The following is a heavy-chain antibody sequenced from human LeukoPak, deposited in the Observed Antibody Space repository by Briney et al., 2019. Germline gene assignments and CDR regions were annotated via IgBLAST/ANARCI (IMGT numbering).Heavy chain of an antibody. V-gene: IGHV4-59*12. CDR3: ARVEDSGYDYRGRFDP. Sequence: NTSETLSLTCTVSGGSISTYYWSWIRQPPGKGLEWIGYIYYTGSTNYNPSLKSRVTISVDTSKNQFSLKLSSVTAADTAVYYCARVEDSGYDYRGRFDPWGQGTLVTVSS. D-gene: IGHD5-12*01. CDR2: IYYTGST. CDR1: GGSISTYY. J-gene: IGHJ5*02.